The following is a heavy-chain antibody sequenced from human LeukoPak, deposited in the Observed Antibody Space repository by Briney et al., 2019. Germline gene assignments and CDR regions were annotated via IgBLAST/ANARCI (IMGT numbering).Heavy chain of an antibody. CDR1: GFTFSNYY. CDR3: GRGRVFAPDY. Sequence: GGSLRLSCAASGFTFSNYYMKWVRQAHGKGPEWVANINEDGTVKHYVDSVKGRFTISRDNAKNSLFLQMNSLRAEDTAMYYCGRGRVFAPDYGGQGPLVT. D-gene: IGHD3-16*01. CDR2: INEDGTVK. J-gene: IGHJ4*02. V-gene: IGHV3-7*03.